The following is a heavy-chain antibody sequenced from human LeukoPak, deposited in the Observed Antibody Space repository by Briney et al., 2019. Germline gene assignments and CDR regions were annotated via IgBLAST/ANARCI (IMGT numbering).Heavy chain of an antibody. CDR1: GYTLTDYY. D-gene: IGHD1-26*01. CDR2: INPNSGGT. V-gene: IGHV1-2*02. Sequence: GASVKVSCKASGYTLTDYYMHWVRQAPGQGLEWMGWINPNSGGTNYAQTFQGRVTMTRDTSINTAYMELRRLRPDDTAVYCCAKYRRCSRSWTSGWFDPWGQGTLVTVSA. J-gene: IGHJ5*02. CDR3: AKYRRCSRSWTSGWFDP.